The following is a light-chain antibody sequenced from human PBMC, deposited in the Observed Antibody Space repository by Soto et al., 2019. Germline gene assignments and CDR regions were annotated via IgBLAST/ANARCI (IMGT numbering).Light chain of an antibody. CDR3: QQNDNSPWT. J-gene: IGKJ1*01. CDR2: GAS. Sequence: EIVLTQSPGTLSLSPGERATLSCRASQSVSSSFLAWYQQKPGQAPRLLIYGASSRATGIPDRFSGSGSGTDFTLTISRLEPEEFAVYSCQQNDNSPWTFGQGTKVEIK. V-gene: IGKV3-20*01. CDR1: QSVSSSF.